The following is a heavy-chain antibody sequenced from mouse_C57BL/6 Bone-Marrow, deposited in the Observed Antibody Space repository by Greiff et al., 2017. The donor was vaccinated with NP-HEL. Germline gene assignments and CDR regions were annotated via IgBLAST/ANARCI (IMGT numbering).Heavy chain of an antibody. J-gene: IGHJ4*01. CDR3: ARGRITTVVPYAMDY. Sequence: EVKLQESGGGLVKPGGSLKLSCAASGFTFSSYTMSWVRQTPEKRLEWVATISGGGGNTYYPDSVKGRFTISRDNAKNTLYLQMSSLRSEDTALYYCARGRITTVVPYAMDYWGQGTSVTVSS. D-gene: IGHD1-1*01. CDR1: GFTFSSYT. CDR2: ISGGGGNT. V-gene: IGHV5-9*01.